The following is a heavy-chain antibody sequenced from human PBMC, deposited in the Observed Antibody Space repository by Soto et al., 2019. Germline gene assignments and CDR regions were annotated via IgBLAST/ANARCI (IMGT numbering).Heavy chain of an antibody. Sequence: QVQLVESGGGVVQPGRSLRLSCAASGFTFSSYGMHWVRQAPGKGLEWVAVISYDGSNKYYADSVKGRFTISRDNSKNTLYLQMNSLRAEDTAVYYCAKGPYKLAAAGTQALDYWGQGTLVTVSS. CDR2: ISYDGSNK. J-gene: IGHJ4*02. D-gene: IGHD6-13*01. V-gene: IGHV3-30*18. CDR3: AKGPYKLAAAGTQALDY. CDR1: GFTFSSYG.